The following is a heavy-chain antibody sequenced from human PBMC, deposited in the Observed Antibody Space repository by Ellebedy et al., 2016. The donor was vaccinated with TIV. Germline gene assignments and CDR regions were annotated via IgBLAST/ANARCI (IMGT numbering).Heavy chain of an antibody. D-gene: IGHD3-9*01. CDR1: GGSISSSDW. Sequence: MPGGSLRLSCAVSGGSISSSDWWSWVRQPPGKGLEWIGEIYHSGSTNYNPSLKSRVTISVDKSKNQLSLKLSSVTAADTAVYYCARYRGGSIRYFDERAFGLWGQGTMVTVSS. J-gene: IGHJ3*01. CDR3: ARYRGGSIRYFDERAFGL. V-gene: IGHV4-4*02. CDR2: IYHSGST.